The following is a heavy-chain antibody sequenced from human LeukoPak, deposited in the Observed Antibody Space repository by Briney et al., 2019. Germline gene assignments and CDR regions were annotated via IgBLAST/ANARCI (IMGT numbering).Heavy chain of an antibody. V-gene: IGHV3-30*04. D-gene: IGHD6-13*01. CDR1: GFTFSSYA. CDR3: ARDSKPNSSGWYRRASEPDD. J-gene: IGHJ4*02. Sequence: GGSLRLSCAASGFTFSSYAMHWVRQAPGKGLEWVAVIPYDGSNKYYADSVKGRFTISRDNSKNTLYLQMNSLRAEDTAVYYCARDSKPNSSGWYRRASEPDDLCQGTLVTVSS. CDR2: IPYDGSNK.